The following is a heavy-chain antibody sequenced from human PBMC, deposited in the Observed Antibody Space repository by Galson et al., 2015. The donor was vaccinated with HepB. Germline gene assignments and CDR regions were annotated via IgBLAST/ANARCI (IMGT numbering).Heavy chain of an antibody. CDR2: IRYDGSNK. J-gene: IGHJ4*02. Sequence: SLRLSCAASGFAFTSYDMHWVRQAPGKGLEWVAFIRYDGSNKYYGDSVKGRFTISRDNSKNTLYLQMNSLRAEDTAVYYCAKESHFDYWGQGTLVTVSS. V-gene: IGHV3-30*02. CDR1: GFAFTSYD. CDR3: AKESHFDY.